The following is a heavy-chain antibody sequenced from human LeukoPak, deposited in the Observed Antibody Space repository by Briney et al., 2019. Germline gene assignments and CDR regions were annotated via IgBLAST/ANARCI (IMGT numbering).Heavy chain of an antibody. CDR3: AKCGPYSSKWYFHLIAY. CDR1: GFTFSSYA. CDR2: ISGSGGST. J-gene: IGHJ4*01. D-gene: IGHD6-13*01. V-gene: IGHV3-23*01. Sequence: PGGSLRLSCAASGFTFSSYAMSWVRQAPGKGLEWVSAISGSGGSTYYADSVKGRFTISRDNSKNTVYLQMNSLSPEDTAVYYCAKCGPYSSKWYFHLIAYWGHGTLVTVSS.